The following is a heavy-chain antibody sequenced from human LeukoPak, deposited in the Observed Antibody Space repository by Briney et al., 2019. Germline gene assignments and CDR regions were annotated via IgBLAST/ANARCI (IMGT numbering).Heavy chain of an antibody. J-gene: IGHJ3*02. CDR2: IIPIFGTA. D-gene: IGHD3-3*01. V-gene: IGHV1-69*13. Sequence: PGASVKVSCKASGGTFSSYAISWVRQAPGQGLEWMGGIIPIFGTANYAQKFQGRVTITADESTSTAYMELSSLRSEDTALHYCARVVPPLDITVFEDAFDIWGQGTMVTVSS. CDR3: ARVVPPLDITVFEDAFDI. CDR1: GGTFSSYA.